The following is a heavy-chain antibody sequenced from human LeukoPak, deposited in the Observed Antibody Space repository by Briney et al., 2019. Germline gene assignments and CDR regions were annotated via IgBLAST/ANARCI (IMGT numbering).Heavy chain of an antibody. V-gene: IGHV1-69*05. J-gene: IGHJ3*02. CDR3: ARGNTMTSTFDI. CDR2: IIPIFGTA. Sequence: VASVKVSCKASGGTISSYAISWVRQAPGQGLEWMGGIIPIFGTANYAQKFQGRVTITTDESTSTAYMELSSLRSEDTAVYYCARGNTMTSTFDIWGQGTMVTVSS. D-gene: IGHD3-22*01. CDR1: GGTISSYA.